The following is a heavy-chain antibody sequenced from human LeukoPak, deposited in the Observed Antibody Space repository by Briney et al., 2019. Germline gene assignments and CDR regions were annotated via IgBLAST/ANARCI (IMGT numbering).Heavy chain of an antibody. CDR2: ISGSSGST. CDR3: AKDIYFDSSGYDYRGYFDF. CDR1: GFTFSSYA. J-gene: IGHJ4*02. V-gene: IGHV3-23*01. D-gene: IGHD3-22*01. Sequence: PGGSLRLSCAASGFTFSSYAMIWVRQAPGKGLEWVSTISGSSGSTYYADSVKGRFAISRDNSKNTLSLQMNSLRAEDTAVYYCAKDIYFDSSGYDYRGYFDFWGQGALVTVSS.